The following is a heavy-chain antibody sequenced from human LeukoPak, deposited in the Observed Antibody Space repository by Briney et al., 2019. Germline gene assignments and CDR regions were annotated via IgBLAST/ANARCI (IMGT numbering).Heavy chain of an antibody. D-gene: IGHD3-22*01. Sequence: SETLSLTCNVSGVSISSYYWSWIRQPPGKGLEWIGYIHNSGITNYNHSLKSRVTISVDTSKNRFSLKLSSVTAADTAVYYCARGRYYYDSSGTRWFDPWGQGTLVTVS. CDR3: ARGRYYYDSSGTRWFDP. CDR2: IHNSGIT. CDR1: GVSISSYY. V-gene: IGHV4-59*12. J-gene: IGHJ5*02.